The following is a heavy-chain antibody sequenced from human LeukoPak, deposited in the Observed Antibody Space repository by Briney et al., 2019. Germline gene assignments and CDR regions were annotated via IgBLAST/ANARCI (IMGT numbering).Heavy chain of an antibody. V-gene: IGHV1-69*06. CDR3: ARVRSPYYDSSGYSGYFQH. J-gene: IGHJ1*01. CDR2: IIPIFGTA. Sequence: SVKVSCKASGGTFSSYAISWVRQAPGQGLEWMGGIIPIFGTANYAQKFQGRVTITADKSTSTAYMELSSLRSEDTAVYYCARVRSPYYDSSGYSGYFQHWGQGTLVTVSS. CDR1: GGTFSSYA. D-gene: IGHD3-22*01.